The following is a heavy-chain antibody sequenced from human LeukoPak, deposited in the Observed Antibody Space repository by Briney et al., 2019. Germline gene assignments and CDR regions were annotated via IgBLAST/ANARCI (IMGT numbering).Heavy chain of an antibody. D-gene: IGHD1-26*01. CDR2: ISAYNGNT. CDR1: GYTFTSCG. J-gene: IGHJ4*02. Sequence: ASVKVSCKASGYTFTSCGISWVRQAPGQGLEWMGWISAYNGNTNYAQKLQGRVTMTTDTSTSTAYIELRSLRSDDTAVYYCARGDYQIVGATTDYWGQGTLVTVSS. V-gene: IGHV1-18*01. CDR3: ARGDYQIVGATTDY.